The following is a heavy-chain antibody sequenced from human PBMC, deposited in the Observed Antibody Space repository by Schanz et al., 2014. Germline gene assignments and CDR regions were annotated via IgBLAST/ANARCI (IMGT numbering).Heavy chain of an antibody. CDR1: GFTFSTYA. D-gene: IGHD5-12*01. CDR3: ARDGGRDGYNLAFDV. Sequence: QVQLVESGGGVVQPGRSLRLSCAASGFTFSTYAMHWVRQAPGKGLEWVAYISNDGSSKYYADSVKGRFTISRDSSKNTLFLQMNSLRAEDTAVYFCARDGGRDGYNLAFDVWGQGTLVTVSS. CDR2: ISNDGSSK. J-gene: IGHJ3*01. V-gene: IGHV3-30*07.